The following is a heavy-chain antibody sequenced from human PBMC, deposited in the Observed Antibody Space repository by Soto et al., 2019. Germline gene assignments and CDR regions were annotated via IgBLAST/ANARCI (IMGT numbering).Heavy chain of an antibody. CDR3: ARGRTDYDSSASYGMDV. CDR1: GGSFSGYY. V-gene: IGHV4-34*01. D-gene: IGHD3-22*01. Sequence: QVQLQQWGAGLLKPSETLSLTCAVYGGSFSGYYWSWIRQPPGQGLEWIGEINHSGSTNYNPSLKCRVTISVDTSKNQFCLKLSSVAAADTTVYYWARGRTDYDSSASYGMDVWGQGSTVTVSS. J-gene: IGHJ6*02. CDR2: INHSGST.